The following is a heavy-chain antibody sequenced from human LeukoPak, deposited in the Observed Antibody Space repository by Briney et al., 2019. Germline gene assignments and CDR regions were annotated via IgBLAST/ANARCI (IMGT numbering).Heavy chain of an antibody. CDR2: IYYSGST. D-gene: IGHD6-19*01. Sequence: TPSETLSLTCTVSGGSISSSSYYWGWIRQPPGKGLEWIGSIYYSGSTYYNPSLKSRVTISVDTSKNQFSLKLSSVTAADTAVYYCARDPYNSGSDYWGQGTLVTVSS. J-gene: IGHJ4*02. CDR3: ARDPYNSGSDY. CDR1: GGSISSSSYY. V-gene: IGHV4-39*07.